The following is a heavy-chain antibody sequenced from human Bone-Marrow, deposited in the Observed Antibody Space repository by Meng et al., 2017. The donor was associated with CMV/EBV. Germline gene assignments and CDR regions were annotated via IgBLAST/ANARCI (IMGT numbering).Heavy chain of an antibody. CDR1: GGSISSSSYY. CDR3: ASRSRIAGFDP. J-gene: IGHJ5*02. V-gene: IGHV4-39*07. CDR2: IYYSGST. Sequence: GSLRLSCTVSGGSISSSSYYWGWIRQPPGKGLEWIGSIYYSGSTYYNPSLKSRVTISVDTSKNQFSLKLSSVTAADTAVYYCASRSRIAGFDPWGQGTMVTVSS. D-gene: IGHD6-13*01.